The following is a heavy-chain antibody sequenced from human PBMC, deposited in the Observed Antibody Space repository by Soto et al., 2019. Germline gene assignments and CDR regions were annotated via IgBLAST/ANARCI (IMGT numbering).Heavy chain of an antibody. CDR1: GYTFTSYG. J-gene: IGHJ6*02. CDR2: ISAYNGNT. CDR3: ARELPSAIRHYYYYYYGMDV. Sequence: QVQLVQSGAEVKKPGASVKVSCKASGYTFTSYGISWVRQAPGQGLEWMGWISAYNGNTNYAQKLQGRDTMTTDTSTSTDYLELRSLRSDDTAVYYCARELPSAIRHYYYYYYGMDVWGQGTTVTVSS. D-gene: IGHD2-2*02. V-gene: IGHV1-18*01.